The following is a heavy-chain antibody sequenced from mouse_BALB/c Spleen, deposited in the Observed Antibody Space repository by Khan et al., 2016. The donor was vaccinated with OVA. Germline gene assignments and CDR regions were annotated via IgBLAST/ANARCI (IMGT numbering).Heavy chain of an antibody. V-gene: IGHV5-6-5*01. CDR3: ARGRQAMDN. D-gene: IGHD6-1*01. Sequence: EVELVESGGGLVKPGGSLTLSCAASGFTFSNYAMSWVRQTPEKRLEWVASITTGGSTYYPDTVKGRFTISRDNARNILYLQMSSLRSEDTYYCARGRQAMDNWVKGTSVPVPS. J-gene: IGHJ4*01. CDR2: ITTGGST. CDR1: GFTFSNYA.